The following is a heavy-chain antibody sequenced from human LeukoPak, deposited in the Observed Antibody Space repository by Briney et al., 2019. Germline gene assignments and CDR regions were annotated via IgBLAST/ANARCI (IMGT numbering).Heavy chain of an antibody. CDR1: GFTFSSYW. CDR2: IKLDGSDK. D-gene: IGHD3-10*01. Sequence: QAGGSLRLSCAASGFTFSSYWMTWVRQAPGKGLEWVASIKLDGSDKYYVDSVRGRFTISRDNAKNSLYLRMSSLRAEDTALYYCARGALWLGESSPYYFDYWGQGTLVTVSS. V-gene: IGHV3-7*01. J-gene: IGHJ4*02. CDR3: ARGALWLGESSPYYFDY.